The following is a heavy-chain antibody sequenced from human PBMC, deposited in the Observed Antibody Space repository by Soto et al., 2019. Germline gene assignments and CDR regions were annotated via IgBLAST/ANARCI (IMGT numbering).Heavy chain of an antibody. J-gene: IGHJ4*02. D-gene: IGHD5-12*01. Sequence: QVQLQQWGAGLLKPSETLSLTCAVNGGSLTGYYWSWIRQPPGKGLEWIGEIKDGGSTNYSPSLKSRVTISADTSKNQFSLKLNSVNAADTAVYYCARGQEGIVATHWDQGSLVTVSS. V-gene: IGHV4-34*01. CDR2: IKDGGST. CDR3: ARGQEGIVATH. CDR1: GGSLTGYY.